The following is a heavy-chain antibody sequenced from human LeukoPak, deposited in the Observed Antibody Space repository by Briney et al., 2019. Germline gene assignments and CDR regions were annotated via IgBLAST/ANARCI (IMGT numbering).Heavy chain of an antibody. CDR1: GFTFSGYW. V-gene: IGHV3-7*01. Sequence: PGGSLRLSCVASGFTFSGYWMIWVRQAPGKGLEWLANINEDGSEANYVASVNGRFSMSSDNAKKSVYLQMNSLGAEDTAVYYCARDKGVVVTAIGYFDYWGQGTLVTVSS. CDR3: ARDKGVVVTAIGYFDY. CDR2: INEDGSEA. D-gene: IGHD2-21*02. J-gene: IGHJ4*02.